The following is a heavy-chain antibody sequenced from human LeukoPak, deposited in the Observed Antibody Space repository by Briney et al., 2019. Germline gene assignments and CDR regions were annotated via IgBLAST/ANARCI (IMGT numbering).Heavy chain of an antibody. J-gene: IGHJ4*02. V-gene: IGHV3-23*01. CDR3: AKDPDYGGNLSYFEY. CDR2: ISGSGGST. CDR1: GFTFSSYG. D-gene: IGHD4-23*01. Sequence: GGSLRLSCAGSGFTFSSYGMSWVRQAPGKGLEWVSGISGSGGSTYYADSVKGRFTISRDNSKNTLYLQMNSLRAEDTAVYYCAKDPDYGGNLSYFEYWGQGTLVTVSS.